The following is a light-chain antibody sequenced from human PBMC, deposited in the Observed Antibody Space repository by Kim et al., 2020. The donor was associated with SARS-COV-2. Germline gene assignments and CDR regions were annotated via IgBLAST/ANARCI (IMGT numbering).Light chain of an antibody. V-gene: IGKV1-39*01. J-gene: IGKJ3*01. CDR2: AAS. CDR1: QTITSH. Sequence: DIQMTQSPSSLSASVGDRVTITCRTSQTITSHLNWYQQKPGRAPKLLISAASTLQGGVPSRFSGSGSETDFTLTISSLQPEDFATYLCQQSYITPFTFGPGTKVDI. CDR3: QQSYITPFT.